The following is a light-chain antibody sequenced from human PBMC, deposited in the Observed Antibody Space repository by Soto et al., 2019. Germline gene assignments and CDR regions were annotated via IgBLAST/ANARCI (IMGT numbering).Light chain of an antibody. V-gene: IGKV1-5*01. CDR2: DAF. J-gene: IGKJ4*01. CDR1: QSISIW. Sequence: DIQMTQSPSTLSASLGDRVTITCRVSQSISIWLAWYQQKPGKAPKLLIFDAFSLESGVPSRFSGSRSGTEFTLTISSLQPDDYATYYCQQYNSYSPLTFGGGTKVDIK. CDR3: QQYNSYSPLT.